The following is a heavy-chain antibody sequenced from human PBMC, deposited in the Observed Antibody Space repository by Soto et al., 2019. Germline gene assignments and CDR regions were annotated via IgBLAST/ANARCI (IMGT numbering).Heavy chain of an antibody. D-gene: IGHD5-18*01. CDR1: GFTFRTYW. Sequence: EVQVVECGGSLVQPGGSLRLSCGASGFTFRTYWLSWVSQVPGKGLEWVANINQDGSEKNYVDSVKGRFTISRDNAKNSLYLQMCRLRAEDTALYYCARDGSTSWYSYDYHGMDVWRQGTTVTVSS. CDR3: ARDGSTSWYSYDYHGMDV. CDR2: INQDGSEK. V-gene: IGHV3-7*03. J-gene: IGHJ6*02.